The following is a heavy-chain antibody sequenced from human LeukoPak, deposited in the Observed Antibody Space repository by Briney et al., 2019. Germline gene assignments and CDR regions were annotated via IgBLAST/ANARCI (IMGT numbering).Heavy chain of an antibody. Sequence: SETLSLTCAVSGYSISSGYYWGWIRQPPGKGLEWIGSIYHSGSTYYNPSLKSRVTISVDTSKNQFSLKLSSVTAADTAVYYCARGELTTVTTGAFDIWGQGQWSPSLQ. CDR1: GYSISSGYY. CDR3: ARGELTTVTTGAFDI. J-gene: IGHJ3*02. V-gene: IGHV4-38-2*01. D-gene: IGHD4-17*01. CDR2: IYHSGST.